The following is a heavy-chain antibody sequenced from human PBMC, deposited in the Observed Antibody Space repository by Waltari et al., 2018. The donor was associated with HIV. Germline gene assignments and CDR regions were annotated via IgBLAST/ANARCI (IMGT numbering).Heavy chain of an antibody. V-gene: IGHV3-15*01. CDR3: TTVGGGTRDY. CDR1: GFTFSDAW. CDR2: IKSNTDVGTT. Sequence: EVLLVASGGGLGKPGGSLRLSCAASGFTFSDAWMSWVRQGPGTGLGGVGRIKSNTDVGTTDYAAPVKGRFTISRDDSNTTLYLEMNSLKTEDTAVYYCTTVGGGTRDYWGQGTLITVSS. D-gene: IGHD3-16*01. J-gene: IGHJ4*02.